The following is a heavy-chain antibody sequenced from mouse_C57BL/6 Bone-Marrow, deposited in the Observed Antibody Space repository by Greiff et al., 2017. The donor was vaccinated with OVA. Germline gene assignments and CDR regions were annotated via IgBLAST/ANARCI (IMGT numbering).Heavy chain of an antibody. CDR1: GYSITSGYD. CDR3: ARGGWLLPHWYFDV. CDR2: ISYSGST. D-gene: IGHD2-3*01. V-gene: IGHV3-1*01. J-gene: IGHJ1*03. Sequence: EVKLMESGPGMVKPSQSLSLTCTVTGYSITSGYDWHWIRHFPGNKLEWMGYISYSGSTNYNPSLKSRISITHDTSKNHFFLKLNSVTTEDTATYYCARGGWLLPHWYFDVWGTGTTVTVSS.